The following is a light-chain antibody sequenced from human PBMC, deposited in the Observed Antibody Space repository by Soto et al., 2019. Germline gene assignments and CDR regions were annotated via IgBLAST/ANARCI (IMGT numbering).Light chain of an antibody. J-gene: IGKJ1*01. V-gene: IGKV3-15*01. CDR1: QSLSSS. CDR3: QQYDNWPWT. Sequence: KVLTQSPGTLSMSPGERATLSCRASQSLSSSLAWYQQKPGQAPRLLIYSTSRRATGVPVRFTGSGSGTDFTLTISSLQPEDFGVYFCQQYDNWPWTFGQGTKVHIK. CDR2: STS.